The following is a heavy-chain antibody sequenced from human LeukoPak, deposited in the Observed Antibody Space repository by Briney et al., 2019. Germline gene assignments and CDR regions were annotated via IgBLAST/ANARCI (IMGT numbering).Heavy chain of an antibody. V-gene: IGHV3-7*01. CDR3: AKGYSISY. CDR2: IKQDRSEK. CDR1: GFTFTNYW. J-gene: IGHJ4*02. D-gene: IGHD6-13*01. Sequence: GGSLRLSCAASGFTFTNYWMSWVRQAPGKGLELVANIKQDRSEKYYVDSVKGRFTISRDNAKNSLYLQMNSLRAEDTAVYYCAKGYSISYWGQGTLVTVSS.